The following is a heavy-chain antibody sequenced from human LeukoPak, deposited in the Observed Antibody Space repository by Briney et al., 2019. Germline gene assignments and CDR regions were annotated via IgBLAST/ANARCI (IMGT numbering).Heavy chain of an antibody. CDR1: GGSFSGYY. V-gene: IGHV4-34*01. CDR3: ASSYCSGGSCPNWFDP. D-gene: IGHD2-15*01. J-gene: IGHJ5*02. CDR2: INHSGST. Sequence: PSETLSLTCAVYGGSFSGYYWSWIRQPPGKGLEWIGEINHSGSTNYNPPRKSRVSISEDTSKNQFSLKLSSVTAADTAVYYCASSYCSGGSCPNWFDPWGQGTLVTVSS.